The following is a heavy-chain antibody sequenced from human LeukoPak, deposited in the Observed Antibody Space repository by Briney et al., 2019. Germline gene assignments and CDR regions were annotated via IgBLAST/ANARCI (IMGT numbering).Heavy chain of an antibody. V-gene: IGHV3-30*18. Sequence: PGRSLRLSCAASGFTFSSYGMHWVRQAPGKGLEWVAVISYDGSNKYYADSVKGRFTISRDNSKNRLYLQMNSLRAEDTAVYYCANLIVGATNIDYWGQGTLVTVSS. CDR1: GFTFSSYG. CDR2: ISYDGSNK. J-gene: IGHJ4*02. D-gene: IGHD1-26*01. CDR3: ANLIVGATNIDY.